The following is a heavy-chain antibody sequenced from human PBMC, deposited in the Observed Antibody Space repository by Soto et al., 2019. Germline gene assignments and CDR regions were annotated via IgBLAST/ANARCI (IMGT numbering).Heavy chain of an antibody. CDR2: IKQDGSEK. J-gene: IGHJ6*02. D-gene: IGHD3-3*01. CDR1: GFTFSSYW. V-gene: IGHV3-7*01. CDR3: ARDQPHYDFWSGYYMGYYYYYGMDV. Sequence: PGGSLRLSCAASGFTFSSYWMSWVRQAPGKGLEWVANIKQDGSEKYYVDSVKGRFTISRDNAKNSLYLQMNSLRAEDTAVYYCARDQPHYDFWSGYYMGYYYYYGMDVWGQGTTVTVS.